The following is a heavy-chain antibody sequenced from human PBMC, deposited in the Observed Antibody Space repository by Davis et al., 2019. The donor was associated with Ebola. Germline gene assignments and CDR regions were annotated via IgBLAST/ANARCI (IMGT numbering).Heavy chain of an antibody. CDR1: GGSISSSSYY. CDR3: ARGGIQLWLMDYYYYGMDV. J-gene: IGHJ6*02. D-gene: IGHD5-18*01. Sequence: MPSETLSLTCTVSGGSISSSSYYWSWIRQTPGKGLEWIGEINHSGSTNYNPSLKSRVTISVDTSKNQFSLKLSSVTAADTAVYYCARGGIQLWLMDYYYYGMDVWGQGTTVTVSS. CDR2: INHSGST. V-gene: IGHV4-39*07.